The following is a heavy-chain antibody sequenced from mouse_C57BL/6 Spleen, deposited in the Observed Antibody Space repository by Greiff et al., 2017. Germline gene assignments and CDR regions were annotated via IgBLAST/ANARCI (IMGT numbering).Heavy chain of an antibody. V-gene: IGHV1-52*01. CDR3: ASGGVRGGVAQAPDY. CDR2: IDPSDSET. Sequence: VQLQQPGAELVRPGSSVKLSCTASGFTFTSYWMHWVKQRPIQGLEWIGNIDPSDSETHYNQKFKDKATLTVDKSSSTAYMQLSRLTSEDSAVYYCASGGVRGGVAQAPDYWGQGTTLTVSS. J-gene: IGHJ2*01. CDR1: GFTFTSYW. D-gene: IGHD1-3*01.